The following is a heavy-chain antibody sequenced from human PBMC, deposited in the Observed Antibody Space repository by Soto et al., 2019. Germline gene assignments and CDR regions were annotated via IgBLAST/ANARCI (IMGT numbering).Heavy chain of an antibody. Sequence: ASVKVSCKASGYTFTSYGISWVRQAPGQGLEWMGWISAYNGNTNYAQKLQGRVTMTTDTSTSTAYMELRSLRSDDTAVYYCARERAPIAVAGANKKTYYYYMDVWGKGTTVTVSS. CDR2: ISAYNGNT. D-gene: IGHD6-19*01. J-gene: IGHJ6*03. CDR1: GYTFTSYG. CDR3: ARERAPIAVAGANKKTYYYYMDV. V-gene: IGHV1-18*01.